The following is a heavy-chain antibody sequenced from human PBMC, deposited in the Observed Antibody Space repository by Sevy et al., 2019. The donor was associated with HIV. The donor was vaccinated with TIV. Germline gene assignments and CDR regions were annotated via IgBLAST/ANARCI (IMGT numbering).Heavy chain of an antibody. Sequence: ASVTVSCKASGYTFTGYYVHWLRQAPGQGLEWMGWTNPKTGGTYFAKKFQDRVTMTTGTSITTAYMELSGLRFDDTAVYYCARMGDYFDTSGYYPLKYWGQGTLVTVSS. CDR2: TNPKTGGT. CDR1: GYTFTGYY. J-gene: IGHJ4*02. CDR3: ARMGDYFDTSGYYPLKY. D-gene: IGHD3-22*01. V-gene: IGHV1-2*02.